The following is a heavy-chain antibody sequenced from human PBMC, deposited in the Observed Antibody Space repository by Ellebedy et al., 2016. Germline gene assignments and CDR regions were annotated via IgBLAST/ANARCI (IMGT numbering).Heavy chain of an antibody. V-gene: IGHV3-43*01. J-gene: IGHJ4*02. D-gene: IGHD3-10*01. CDR2: IGRDGDTA. Sequence: GGSLRLSCAASGFTFVDFSMHWVRQAPGKGLEWVALIGRDGDTAYYADALKGRFTIYRDNSKNSLYLQMNSLRIEDRAFYFCAKEDSGSFFSPGGYWGQGTLVTVSS. CDR1: GFTFVDFS. CDR3: AKEDSGSFFSPGGY.